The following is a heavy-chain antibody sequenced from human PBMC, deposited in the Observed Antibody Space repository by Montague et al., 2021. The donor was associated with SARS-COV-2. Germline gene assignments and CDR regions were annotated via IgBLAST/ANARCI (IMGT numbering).Heavy chain of an antibody. V-gene: IGHV4-4*02. J-gene: IGHJ6*02. Sequence: SETLSLTCAVSGGSISSSNWWSWVRQPPGKGLEWIGGIYHSGSTXYNPSPKSRVTMSVDKSKNQFSLKLSSVTAADTAVYYCARDRRSWFPPYYYGMDVWGQGTTVTVSS. CDR1: GGSISSSNW. CDR2: IYHSGST. D-gene: IGHD6-13*01. CDR3: ARDRRSWFPPYYYGMDV.